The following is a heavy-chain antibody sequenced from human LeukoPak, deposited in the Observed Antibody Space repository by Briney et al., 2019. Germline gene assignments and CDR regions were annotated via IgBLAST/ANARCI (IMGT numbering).Heavy chain of an antibody. V-gene: IGHV4-34*01. CDR1: GGSFSGYY. CDR2: INHSGST. Sequence: SETLSLTCAVYGGSFSGYYWSWIRQPPGKGLEWIGEINHSGSTNYNPSLKSRVTISVDTSKNQFSLKLSSVTAADTAVYYCARDEEGIAAAGRLGDYYYYMDVWGKGTTVTISS. D-gene: IGHD6-13*01. J-gene: IGHJ6*03. CDR3: ARDEEGIAAAGRLGDYYYYMDV.